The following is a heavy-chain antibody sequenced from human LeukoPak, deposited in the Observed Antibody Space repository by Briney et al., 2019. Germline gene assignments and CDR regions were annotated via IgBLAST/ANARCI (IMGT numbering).Heavy chain of an antibody. CDR3: ARDAGYGDSVYWYFDL. J-gene: IGHJ2*01. Sequence: GGSLRLSCAASGLPFSTYSLDWLRRAPGKGLEWVSYISTSSSIIYYADSVKGRFTISRDNAKNSLYLQMNSLRGEDTAVYYCARDAGYGDSVYWYFDLWAVAAWSLSPQ. CDR2: ISTSSSII. D-gene: IGHD4-17*01. V-gene: IGHV3-48*01. CDR1: GLPFSTYS.